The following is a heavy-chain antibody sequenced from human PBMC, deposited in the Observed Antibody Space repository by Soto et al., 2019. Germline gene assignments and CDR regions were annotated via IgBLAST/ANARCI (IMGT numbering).Heavy chain of an antibody. CDR1: GGSISSINW. CDR2: IYHSGTT. Sequence: QVQLQESGPGLVKHSGTLSLTCGVSGGSISSINWWSWVRQSPRKGLEWIGEIYHSGTTNYNPSLESRVTLSVDKSKNQIYLKLTSMTAADTAVYFCARSQGVSATHHFDAWGQGPLVTVSS. CDR3: ARSQGVSATHHFDA. J-gene: IGHJ5*02. V-gene: IGHV4-4*02. D-gene: IGHD2-8*01.